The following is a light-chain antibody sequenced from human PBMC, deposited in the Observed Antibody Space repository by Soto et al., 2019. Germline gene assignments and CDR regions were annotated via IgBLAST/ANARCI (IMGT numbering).Light chain of an antibody. CDR2: WAS. J-gene: IGKJ1*01. Sequence: DIVMTQSPDSLAVSLGERATINCKSSQSVLYSSNNKNYLAWYQQKPGQPPRLLIYWASTRESGVPDRFSCSESGTDFTLTISSLQAEDVAVYYCQQYYSTPLTFGQGTKVEIK. CDR3: QQYYSTPLT. V-gene: IGKV4-1*01. CDR1: QSVLYSSNNKNY.